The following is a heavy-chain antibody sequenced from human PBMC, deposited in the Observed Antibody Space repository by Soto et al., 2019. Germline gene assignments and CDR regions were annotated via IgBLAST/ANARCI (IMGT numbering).Heavy chain of an antibody. CDR1: GGSISSYY. J-gene: IGHJ5*02. CDR2: IYYSGST. CDR3: ARQNYDILTGYYNWFDP. V-gene: IGHV4-59*01. D-gene: IGHD3-9*01. Sequence: SETLSLTCTVSGGSISSYYWSWIRQPPGKGLEWIGYIYYSGSTNYNPSLKSRVTISVDTSKNQFSLKLSSVTAADTAVYYCARQNYDILTGYYNWFDPWGQGTLVTVSS.